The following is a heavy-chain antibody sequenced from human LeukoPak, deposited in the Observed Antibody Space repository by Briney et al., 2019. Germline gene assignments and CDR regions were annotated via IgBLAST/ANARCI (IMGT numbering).Heavy chain of an antibody. CDR1: GFTFDDYA. V-gene: IGHV3-9*01. J-gene: IGHJ4*02. Sequence: GGSLRLSCAASGFTFDDYAMHWVRQAPGKGLEWVSGISWNSGSIGYADSVKGRFTISRDNAKNSLYLQMNSLRAEDTALYYCAKDISSSWAFDYWGQGTLVTVSS. D-gene: IGHD6-13*01. CDR3: AKDISSSWAFDY. CDR2: ISWNSGSI.